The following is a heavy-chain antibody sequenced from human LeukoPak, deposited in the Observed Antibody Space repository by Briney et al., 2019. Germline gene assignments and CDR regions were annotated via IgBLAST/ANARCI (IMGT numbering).Heavy chain of an antibody. CDR2: IYYSGST. CDR3: ARVGYSSGWPYFDY. D-gene: IGHD6-19*01. J-gene: IGHJ4*02. CDR1: GGSISSGGYY. Sequence: SETLSLTCTVSGGSISSGGYYWSWIRQHPGKGLEWIGYIYYSGSTYYNPSLKSRVTISVDTSKNQFSLKLSSVTAADTAVYYCARVGYSSGWPYFDYWGQGTLVTVSS. V-gene: IGHV4-31*03.